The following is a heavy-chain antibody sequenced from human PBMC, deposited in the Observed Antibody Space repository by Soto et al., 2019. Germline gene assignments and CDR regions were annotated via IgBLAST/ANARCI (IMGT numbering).Heavy chain of an antibody. J-gene: IGHJ5*02. V-gene: IGHV3-23*01. Sequence: PGGSLRLSCAASGFTFSSYAMSWVRQAPGKGLEWVSAISGSGGSTYYADSVKGRFTISRDNSKNTLYLQMNSLRAEDTAVYYCAKGGTYYYDSSSDWFDPWGQGTLVTVSS. CDR1: GFTFSSYA. CDR2: ISGSGGST. CDR3: AKGGTYYYDSSSDWFDP. D-gene: IGHD3-22*01.